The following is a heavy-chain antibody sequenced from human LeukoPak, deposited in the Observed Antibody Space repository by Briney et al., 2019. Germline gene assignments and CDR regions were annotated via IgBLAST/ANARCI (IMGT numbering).Heavy chain of an antibody. CDR2: INQSGST. Sequence: SQTLSLTRAVDGGSLSGYSSTWIRQPPRKGLEWNGEINQSGSTNYNPSLKSRVPISVDTSKKQFTLKLSSVTAADTAEYYCRSSWGAAAGTTYIAFDIWCQGTMVTVSS. CDR3: RSSWGAAAGTTYIAFDI. CDR1: GGSLSGYS. D-gene: IGHD6-13*01. V-gene: IGHV4-34*01. J-gene: IGHJ3*02.